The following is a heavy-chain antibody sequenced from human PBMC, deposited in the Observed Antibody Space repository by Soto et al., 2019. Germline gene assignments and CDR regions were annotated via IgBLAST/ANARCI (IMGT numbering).Heavy chain of an antibody. J-gene: IGHJ4*02. D-gene: IGHD6-19*01. CDR1: GFTLSDYA. V-gene: IGHV3-30*18. Sequence: GCMRLSCAACGFTLSDYAVHWVRPDPGKGLEWVAVVSHDGRNTHYADSVKGRFTISRDSSKNTVSLEMTSLRAEDTAVYYCAKGGRQWLVTSDFNYWGQGALITVSS. CDR3: AKGGRQWLVTSDFNY. CDR2: VSHDGRNT.